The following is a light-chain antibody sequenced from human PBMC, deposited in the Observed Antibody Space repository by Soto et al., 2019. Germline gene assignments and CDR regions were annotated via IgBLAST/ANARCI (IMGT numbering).Light chain of an antibody. CDR1: QSVSSR. J-gene: IGKJ5*01. V-gene: IGKV3-20*01. CDR3: QHEVERAPIN. CDR2: GAS. Sequence: EIVMTQSPGTLSLSPGERATLSCRSSQSVSSRLAWYQQKPGQAPRLLISGASSRATGIPDRFSGSGSGTDFTLTISRLEPEDFALYYCQHEVERAPINFGQGTRLEI.